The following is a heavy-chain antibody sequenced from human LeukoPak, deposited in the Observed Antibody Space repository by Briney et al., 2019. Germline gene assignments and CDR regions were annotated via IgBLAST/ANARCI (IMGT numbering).Heavy chain of an antibody. J-gene: IGHJ4*02. CDR3: ARVMTIDYYDSSGYYY. D-gene: IGHD3-22*01. Sequence: GGSLRLSCAAFGFTFSSYWMHWVRQAPGKGLVWVSRINSDGSSANYADSVKGRFTISRDNAKNTLYLQMNSLRAEDTAVYYCARVMTIDYYDSSGYYYWGQGTLVTVSS. V-gene: IGHV3-74*01. CDR2: INSDGSSA. CDR1: GFTFSSYW.